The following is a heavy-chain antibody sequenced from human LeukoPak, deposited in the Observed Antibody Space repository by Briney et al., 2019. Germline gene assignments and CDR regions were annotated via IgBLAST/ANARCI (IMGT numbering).Heavy chain of an antibody. V-gene: IGHV3-21*01. CDR1: GFTFSSYA. CDR2: ISSSSSYI. Sequence: PGGSLRLSCAASGFTFSSYAMHWVRQAPGKGLEWVSSISSSSSYIYYADSVKGRFTISRDNAKNSLYLQMNSLRAEDTAVYYCAANSGWLLFGWGQGTLVTVSS. CDR3: AANSGWLLFG. D-gene: IGHD6-19*01. J-gene: IGHJ4*02.